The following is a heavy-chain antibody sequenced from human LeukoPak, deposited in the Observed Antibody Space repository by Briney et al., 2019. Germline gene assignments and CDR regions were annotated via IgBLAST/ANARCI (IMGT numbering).Heavy chain of an antibody. CDR2: IGYSAGDT. J-gene: IGHJ4*02. CDR1: GFTVSSYA. D-gene: IGHD3-9*01. Sequence: GGSLRLSCAASGFTVSSYAMTWVRQAPGKGLEWVSAIGYSAGDTYYADSVKGRFTISRDNSKNTLYLQMNSLRAEDTAVYYCAKDRYFDWLSYSPYYFDYWGQGTLVTVSS. CDR3: AKDRYFDWLSYSPYYFDY. V-gene: IGHV3-23*01.